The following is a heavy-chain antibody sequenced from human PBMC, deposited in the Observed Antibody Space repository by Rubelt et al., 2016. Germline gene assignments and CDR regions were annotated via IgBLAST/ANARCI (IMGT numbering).Heavy chain of an antibody. D-gene: IGHD1-26*01. V-gene: IGHV1-2*02. CDR2: INPNSGGT. J-gene: IGHJ4*02. Sequence: QVQLVQSGAEVKEPGASVKVSCKASGYTFTGYYMHWVRQAPGQGLEWMGWINPNSGGTNCAQKFKGRVTMTRTSSINTAYLGRTSLTSEGTAVYYRTRGPRERSLEDYWGQGTLVTGSS. CDR1: GYTFTGYY. CDR3: TRGPRERSLEDY.